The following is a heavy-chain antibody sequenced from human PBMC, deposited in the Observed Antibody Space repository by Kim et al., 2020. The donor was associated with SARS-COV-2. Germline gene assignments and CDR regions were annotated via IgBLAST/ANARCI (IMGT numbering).Heavy chain of an antibody. V-gene: IGHV3-33*05. D-gene: IGHD7-27*01. CDR3: ARGSGDLDY. CDR1: GFTFSIFG. J-gene: IGHJ4*02. Sequence: GGSLRLSCEASGFTFSIFGMNWVRQAPGKGLEWVAIISYDGSNKYYADSVKGRFTISRDTSKNTVFLQMNSLRVADTAVYYCARGSGDLDYWGQGPLVTVSS. CDR2: ISYDGSNK.